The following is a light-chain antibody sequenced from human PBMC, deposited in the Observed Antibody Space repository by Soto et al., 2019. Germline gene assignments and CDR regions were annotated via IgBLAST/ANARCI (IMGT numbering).Light chain of an antibody. J-gene: IGKJ1*01. Sequence: EIVMTQSAATLYVSPGERATLSCRASQSVSSNLAWYQQKPGQAPRLLIYGASTRATGIPARFSGSGSGTEFTLTISSLQSEDFAVYYCQQYNNWSSTFGQGTKVDIK. CDR2: GAS. CDR1: QSVSSN. CDR3: QQYNNWSST. V-gene: IGKV3-15*01.